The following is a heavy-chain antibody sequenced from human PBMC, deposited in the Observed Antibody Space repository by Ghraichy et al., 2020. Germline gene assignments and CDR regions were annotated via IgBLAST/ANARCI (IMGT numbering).Heavy chain of an antibody. CDR3: ARGQASAPAAIPYPLDC. Sequence: SETLSLTCAVYGGSFSGYYWSWIRQPPGKGLEWIGEINHSGSTNYNPSLKSRVTISVDTSKNQFSLKLSSVTAADTAVYYCARGQASAPAAIPYPLDCWGQGTLVTVSS. D-gene: IGHD2-2*01. J-gene: IGHJ4*02. CDR2: INHSGST. V-gene: IGHV4-34*01. CDR1: GGSFSGYY.